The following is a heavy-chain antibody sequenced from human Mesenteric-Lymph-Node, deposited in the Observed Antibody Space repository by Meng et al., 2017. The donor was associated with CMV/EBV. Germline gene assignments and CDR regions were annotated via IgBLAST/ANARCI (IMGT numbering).Heavy chain of an antibody. CDR1: GLSVSANY. CDR2: ISSSGDNT. Sequence: GESLKISCAASGLSVSANYMTWVRQAPGKGLEWVSGISSSGDNTNYADSVKGRFTISRDNSQNTLDLQMNSLRAEDTAVYYCATPPRNYNSNWYTYSFAYWGQGTLVTVSS. D-gene: IGHD6-13*01. CDR3: ATPPRNYNSNWYTYSFAY. J-gene: IGHJ4*02. V-gene: IGHV3-23*01.